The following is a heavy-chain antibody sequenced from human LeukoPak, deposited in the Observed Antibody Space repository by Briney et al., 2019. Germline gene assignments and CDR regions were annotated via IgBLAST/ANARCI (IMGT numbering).Heavy chain of an antibody. D-gene: IGHD6-19*01. Sequence: SETLSLTCAVSGASISSSNWWSWVRQPPGRGLEWIGEIYHSGGTNYTPSLKSRVTTSIDRSKNQFSLKLSSVTAADTAAYYCALIPRGIAVPGTDLWGQGTLVTVSS. CDR2: IYHSGGT. CDR3: ALIPRGIAVPGTDL. V-gene: IGHV4-4*02. J-gene: IGHJ5*02. CDR1: GASISSSNW.